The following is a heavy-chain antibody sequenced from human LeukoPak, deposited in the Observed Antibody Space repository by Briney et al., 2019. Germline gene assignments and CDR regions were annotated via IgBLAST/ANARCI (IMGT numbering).Heavy chain of an antibody. D-gene: IGHD6-13*01. CDR1: GFTFSSYA. CDR3: AKDGQSIAAAGNWFDP. J-gene: IGHJ5*02. CDR2: ISGSGVST. Sequence: GGSLRLSCAASGFTFSSYAMSWVRQAPGKGLEWVSAISGSGVSTYYADSVKGRFTISRDNSKNTLYLQMNSLRAEDTAVYYCAKDGQSIAAAGNWFDPWGQGTLVTVSS. V-gene: IGHV3-23*01.